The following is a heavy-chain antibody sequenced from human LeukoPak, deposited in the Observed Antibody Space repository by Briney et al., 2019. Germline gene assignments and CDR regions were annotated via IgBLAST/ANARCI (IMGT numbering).Heavy chain of an antibody. D-gene: IGHD6-19*01. CDR2: ISSSSSYI. J-gene: IGHJ4*02. CDR3: ARGIGSGWVDY. Sequence: PGGSLRLSCTASGFTFKDYAMDWVRQAPGKGLEWVSSISSSSSYIYYADSVKGRFTISRDNAKNSLYLQMNSLRAEDTAVYYCARGIGSGWVDYWGQGTLVTVSS. CDR1: GFTFKDYA. V-gene: IGHV3-21*01.